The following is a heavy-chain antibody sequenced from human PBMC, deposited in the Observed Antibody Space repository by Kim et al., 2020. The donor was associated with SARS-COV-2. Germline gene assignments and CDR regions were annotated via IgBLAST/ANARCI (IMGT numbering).Heavy chain of an antibody. J-gene: IGHJ3*02. CDR3: AREPPLIIMIVNDI. V-gene: IGHV3-7*01. Sequence: VDAVKGRFTISRDNAKNALYLQMNSLRAEDTAVYYCAREPPLIIMIVNDIWGQGTMVTVSS. D-gene: IGHD3-22*01.